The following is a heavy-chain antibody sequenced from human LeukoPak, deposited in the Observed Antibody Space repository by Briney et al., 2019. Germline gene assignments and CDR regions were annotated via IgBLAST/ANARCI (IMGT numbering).Heavy chain of an antibody. Sequence: GASVRVSCKASGYTFTGYYMHWVRQAPGQGLEWTGWINPNSGGTNYAQKFQGRVTMTRDTSISTAYMELSRLRSDDTAVYYCARDLKNYYDSSGSFNYWGQGTLVTVSS. CDR1: GYTFTGYY. CDR3: ARDLKNYYDSSGSFNY. D-gene: IGHD3-22*01. J-gene: IGHJ4*02. V-gene: IGHV1-2*02. CDR2: INPNSGGT.